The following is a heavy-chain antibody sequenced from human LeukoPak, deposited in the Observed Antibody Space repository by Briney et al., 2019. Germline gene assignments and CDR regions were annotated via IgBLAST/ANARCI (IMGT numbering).Heavy chain of an antibody. Sequence: PSETLSLTCAVYGGSFSGYYWSWIRQPPGKGLEWIGEINHSGSTNYNPSLKSRVTISVDTSKNQFSLKLSSVTAADTAVYYCARPSGYCSSTSCPPYYFDYWGQGTLVTVSS. CDR2: INHSGST. CDR1: GGSFSGYY. CDR3: ARPSGYCSSTSCPPYYFDY. J-gene: IGHJ4*02. D-gene: IGHD2-2*03. V-gene: IGHV4-34*01.